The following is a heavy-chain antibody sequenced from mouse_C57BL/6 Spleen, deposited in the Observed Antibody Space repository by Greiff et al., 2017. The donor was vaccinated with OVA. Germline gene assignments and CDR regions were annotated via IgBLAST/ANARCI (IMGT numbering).Heavy chain of an antibody. CDR2: IYPGDGDT. CDR3: ARGTVVATGAMDY. D-gene: IGHD1-1*01. V-gene: IGHV1-82*01. J-gene: IGHJ4*01. Sequence: VQVVESGPELVKPGASVKISCKASGYAFSSSWMNWVKQRPGKGLEWIGRIYPGDGDTNYNGKFKGKATLTADKSSSTAYMQLSSLTSEDSAVYFCARGTVVATGAMDYWGQGTSVTVSS. CDR1: GYAFSSSW.